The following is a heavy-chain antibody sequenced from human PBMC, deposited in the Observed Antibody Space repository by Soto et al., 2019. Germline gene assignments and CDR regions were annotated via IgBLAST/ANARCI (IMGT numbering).Heavy chain of an antibody. Sequence: QVQLVQSGAEVKKPGSSVKVSCKASGGTFSSYAISWVRQAPGQGLEWMGGIIPIFGTANYAQKFQGRVTITADESTSTAYMELSSLRSEDTPVYYCARDDELSGAVHYYYYGMDVWGQGTTVTVSS. J-gene: IGHJ6*02. D-gene: IGHD3-16*02. V-gene: IGHV1-69*01. CDR3: ARDDELSGAVHYYYYGMDV. CDR2: IIPIFGTA. CDR1: GGTFSSYA.